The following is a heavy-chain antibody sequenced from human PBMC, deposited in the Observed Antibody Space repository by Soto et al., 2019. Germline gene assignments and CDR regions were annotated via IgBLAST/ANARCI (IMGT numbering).Heavy chain of an antibody. V-gene: IGHV4-39*01. CDR3: ARHFSVDYFDY. CDR2: IYYSGTT. J-gene: IGHJ4*02. Sequence: SETLCVTWGVDGGSCSCYGGGWIRQTTGKGLEWIGSIYYSGTTYYKPSIKSRVTISVDRSKNQFSLKLSSVTAADTAVYYCARHFSVDYFDYWGQGALVTVSS. CDR1: GGSCSCYG.